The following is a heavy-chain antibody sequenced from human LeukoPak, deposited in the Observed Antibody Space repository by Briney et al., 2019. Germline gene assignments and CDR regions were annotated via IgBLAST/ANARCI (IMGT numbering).Heavy chain of an antibody. D-gene: IGHD6-19*01. CDR2: INHSGST. Sequence: SETLSLTCAVYGGSFSGYYWSWIRQPPGKGLEWIGEINHSGSTNYNPSLKSRVTISVDTSKNQFSLKLSSVTAADTVVYYCARVVAVAGPSDYYYYGMDVWGQGTTVTVSS. J-gene: IGHJ6*02. V-gene: IGHV4-34*01. CDR1: GGSFSGYY. CDR3: ARVVAVAGPSDYYYYGMDV.